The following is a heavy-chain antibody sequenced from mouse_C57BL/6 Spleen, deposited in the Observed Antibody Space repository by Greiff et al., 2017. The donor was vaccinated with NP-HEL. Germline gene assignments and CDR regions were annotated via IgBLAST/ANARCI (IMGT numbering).Heavy chain of an antibody. J-gene: IGHJ3*01. Sequence: VQLQQSGAELVKPGASVKLSCKASGYTFTSYWMHWVKQRPGQGLEWIGMIHPNSGSTNYNEKFKSKATLTVDKSSSTAYMQLSSLTSEYSAVYYCASPLSGFAYWGQGTLVTVSA. CDR3: ASPLSGFAY. V-gene: IGHV1-64*01. CDR1: GYTFTSYW. CDR2: IHPNSGST.